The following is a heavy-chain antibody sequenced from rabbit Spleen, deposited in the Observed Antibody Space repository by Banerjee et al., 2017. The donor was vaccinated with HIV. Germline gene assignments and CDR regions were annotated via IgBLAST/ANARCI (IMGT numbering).Heavy chain of an antibody. CDR1: GVSFSDKEV. CDR3: ARDTSTSFSSYGMDL. J-gene: IGHJ6*01. Sequence: EQLEESGGGLVKPEGSLTLTCKASGVSFSDKEVMCWVRQAPGKGLEWIVCIETGSSGFTYYASWVNGRFTISKTSSTTVTLQMTSLTAADTATYFCARDTSTSFSSYGMDLWGPGTLVTVS. D-gene: IGHD1-1*01. CDR2: IETGSSGFT. V-gene: IGHV1S45*01.